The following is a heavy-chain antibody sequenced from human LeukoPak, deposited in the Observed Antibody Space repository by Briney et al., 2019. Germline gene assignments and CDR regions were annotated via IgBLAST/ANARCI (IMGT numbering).Heavy chain of an antibody. V-gene: IGHV3-21*03. CDR2: ISSSSSYI. Sequence: GPSLRLSCAASGFTFTSYSMRCVRQAPGEGLEWVSFISSSSSYIYYADSVKGRFTISRDNAKNSLYLQMNSLRAEDTAVYYCARVRYYDFWSGYYAVNYFDYWGRGTLVTVSS. D-gene: IGHD3-3*01. CDR1: GFTFTSYS. J-gene: IGHJ4*02. CDR3: ARVRYYDFWSGYYAVNYFDY.